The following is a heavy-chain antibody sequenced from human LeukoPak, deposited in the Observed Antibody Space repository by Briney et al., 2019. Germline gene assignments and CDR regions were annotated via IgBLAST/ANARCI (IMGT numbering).Heavy chain of an antibody. CDR1: GFTFSSYA. CDR2: ISGSGGTT. D-gene: IGHD1-26*01. J-gene: IGHJ5*02. CDR3: AKDREWELLVGIDL. V-gene: IGHV3-23*01. Sequence: GGSLRLSCAASGFTFSSYAMSWVRQAPGKGLEWVSGISGSGGTTTYADSVKGRFTFSRDNSKNTVFLEMNSLRAEDTAVYYCAKDREWELLVGIDLWGQGTLVTVSS.